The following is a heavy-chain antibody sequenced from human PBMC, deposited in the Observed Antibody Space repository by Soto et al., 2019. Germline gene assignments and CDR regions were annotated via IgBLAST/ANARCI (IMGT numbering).Heavy chain of an antibody. Sequence: GSLRLSCAASGFTFSGAAMHWVRQASGKGLEWVGRIRSKANSYATAYAASVKGRFTISRDDSKNTAYLQMNSLKTEDTAVYYCKSCGDYGYYYYMDVWGKGTTVTVSS. D-gene: IGHD4-17*01. V-gene: IGHV3-73*01. CDR2: IRSKANSYAT. CDR1: GFTFSGAA. CDR3: KSCGDYGYYYYMDV. J-gene: IGHJ6*03.